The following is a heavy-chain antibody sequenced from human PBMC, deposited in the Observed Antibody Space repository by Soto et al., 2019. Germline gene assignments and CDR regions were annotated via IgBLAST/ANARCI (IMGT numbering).Heavy chain of an antibody. Sequence: QVHLQESGPGLVKPSETLSLTCTVSGGSINNHYWSWIRQRPGKGLEWIGYIYYTGSTNYNASLKSRVTMSVDTSKNQFSLNLTSLTAADTAIYYSAKAKWYSEYWGQGTLVTVSS. D-gene: IGHD2-8*01. V-gene: IGHV4-59*11. CDR1: GGSINNHY. CDR2: IYYTGST. CDR3: AKAKWYSEY. J-gene: IGHJ4*02.